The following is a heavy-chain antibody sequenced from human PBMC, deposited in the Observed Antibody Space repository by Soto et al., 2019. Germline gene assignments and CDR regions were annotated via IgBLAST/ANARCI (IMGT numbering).Heavy chain of an antibody. CDR2: IWYDGSNK. Sequence: PGGSLRLSCAASGFTFSSYGMHWVRQAPGKGLEWVAVIWYDGSNKYYAGSVKGRFTISRDNSKNTLYLQMNSLRAEDTAVYYCARQSPGHYFDYWGQGTLVTVPS. V-gene: IGHV3-33*01. J-gene: IGHJ4*02. CDR3: ARQSPGHYFDY. CDR1: GFTFSSYG.